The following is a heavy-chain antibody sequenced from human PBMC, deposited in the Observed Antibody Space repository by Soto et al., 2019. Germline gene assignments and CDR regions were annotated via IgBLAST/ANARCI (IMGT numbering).Heavy chain of an antibody. D-gene: IGHD6-13*01. J-gene: IGHJ4*02. V-gene: IGHV3-23*01. CDR3: AGIAAAGPQVVY. CDR2: ISGSGGST. CDR1: GFTFSSYA. Sequence: GGSLRLSCAASGFTFSSYAMSWVRQAPGKGLEWFSAISGSGGSTYYADSVKGRFTMSRDNSKNTLYLQMNSQRAEDTAVYYCAGIAAAGPQVVYWGQGTLVTVSS.